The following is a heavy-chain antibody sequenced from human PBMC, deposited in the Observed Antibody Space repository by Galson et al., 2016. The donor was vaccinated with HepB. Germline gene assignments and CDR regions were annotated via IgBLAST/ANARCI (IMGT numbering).Heavy chain of an antibody. J-gene: IGHJ6*02. V-gene: IGHV3-11*01. Sequence: SLRLSCAVSGFSLREYYMDWVRQAPGEGLEWVSYISSSGSTIYYADSVKGRFTISRDNHKNSLYLQMDSLSAEDSAIYYCAREVRVYGMDVWGQGTTVTVSS. CDR3: AREVRVYGMDV. CDR1: GFSLREYY. CDR2: ISSSGSTI. D-gene: IGHD4/OR15-4a*01.